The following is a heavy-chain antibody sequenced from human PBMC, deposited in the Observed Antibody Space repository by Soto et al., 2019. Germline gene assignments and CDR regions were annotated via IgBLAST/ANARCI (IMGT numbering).Heavy chain of an antibody. J-gene: IGHJ6*02. V-gene: IGHV3-21*01. D-gene: IGHD6-19*01. CDR1: GFTFSNYS. CDR3: ARGGRADPYYYYNMDV. CDR2: IRSSSTNI. Sequence: RLSCAASGFTFSNYSMNWVRQAPGKGLEWVSFIRSSSTNIHYADSVKGRFTISRDNAKNSLFLQMNSLRAEDTAVYYCARGGRADPYYYYNMDVWGQGTTVTVSS.